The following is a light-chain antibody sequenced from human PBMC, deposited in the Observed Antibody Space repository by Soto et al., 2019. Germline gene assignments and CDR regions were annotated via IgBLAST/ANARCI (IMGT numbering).Light chain of an antibody. Sequence: QSALTQPRSASGSPGQSVTISCTGTSNDVGGYDYVSWYQQYPGKAPTYILYDVTKRPSGVPDRFSGSKSGNTASLTISGLQADDEADYYCCSYAGNYTFFGGGTQLTVL. CDR3: CSYAGNYTF. CDR1: SNDVGGYDY. CDR2: DVT. V-gene: IGLV2-11*01. J-gene: IGLJ2*01.